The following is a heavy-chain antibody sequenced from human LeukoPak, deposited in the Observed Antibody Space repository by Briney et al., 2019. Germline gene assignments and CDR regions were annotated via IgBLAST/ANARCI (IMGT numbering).Heavy chain of an antibody. D-gene: IGHD6-13*01. J-gene: IGHJ4*02. CDR1: GFTFSSYS. Sequence: GGSLRLSCAASGFTFSSYSMNWVRQAPGKGLEWVSYISSSSSTMYYADSVEGRFTISRDNAKNSLYLQMNSLRAEDTAVYYCARGGPAAGRFDYWGQGTLVTVSS. CDR2: ISSSSSTM. CDR3: ARGGPAAGRFDY. V-gene: IGHV3-48*01.